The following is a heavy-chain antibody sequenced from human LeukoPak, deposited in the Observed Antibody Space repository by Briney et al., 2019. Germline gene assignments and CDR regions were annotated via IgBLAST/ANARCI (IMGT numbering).Heavy chain of an antibody. D-gene: IGHD3-22*01. CDR1: GFTFSSYE. Sequence: QPGGSLRLSCAASGFTFSSYEMNWVRQAPGKGLEWVSHISNSGSTIYYADSAKGRFTISRDNAKNSLYLQMNSLRAEDTAVYYCAREGYDHPAFDIWGQGTMVTVSS. CDR3: AREGYDHPAFDI. J-gene: IGHJ3*02. CDR2: ISNSGSTI. V-gene: IGHV3-48*03.